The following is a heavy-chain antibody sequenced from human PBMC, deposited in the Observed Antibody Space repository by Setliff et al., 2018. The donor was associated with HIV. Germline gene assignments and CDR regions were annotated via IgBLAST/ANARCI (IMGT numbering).Heavy chain of an antibody. V-gene: IGHV4-59*01. CDR3: ARDPGDYDRKFDH. D-gene: IGHD3-22*01. CDR2: TFDNGNT. Sequence: SETLSLTCSISGGSISFYYWNRLRQIPGKGLEWIAYTFDNGNTHYNPSLESRVTLSLDTSRNLFSLRLASVTAADTAVYYCARDPGDYDRKFDHWGQGALVTVSS. J-gene: IGHJ4*02. CDR1: GGSISFYY.